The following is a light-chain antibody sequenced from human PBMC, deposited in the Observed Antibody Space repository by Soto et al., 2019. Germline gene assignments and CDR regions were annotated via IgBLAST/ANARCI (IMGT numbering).Light chain of an antibody. Sequence: EIVLTQSPATLSLSPGDRATLSCRASQSVRSDYFAWYQQKPGQPPRVILFGVSTRATAIPDRFSGSGSGTDFTLTISRLEPEDFAVYYCQQYDSSPPTFGQGTKVDIK. J-gene: IGKJ1*01. CDR3: QQYDSSPPT. CDR1: QSVRSDY. CDR2: GVS. V-gene: IGKV3-20*01.